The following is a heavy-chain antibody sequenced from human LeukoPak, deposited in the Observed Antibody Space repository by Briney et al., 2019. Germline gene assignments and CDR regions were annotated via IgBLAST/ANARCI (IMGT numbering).Heavy chain of an antibody. CDR2: ISGSGGST. Sequence: TGGSLRLSCAASGFTFSSYAMSWVRQAPGKGLEWVSAISGSGGSTYYADSVKGRFTISRDNSKNTLYLQMNSLRAEDTAVYYCAKGEAAAGSQFDYWGQGALVTVSS. J-gene: IGHJ4*02. D-gene: IGHD6-13*01. CDR3: AKGEAAAGSQFDY. V-gene: IGHV3-23*01. CDR1: GFTFSSYA.